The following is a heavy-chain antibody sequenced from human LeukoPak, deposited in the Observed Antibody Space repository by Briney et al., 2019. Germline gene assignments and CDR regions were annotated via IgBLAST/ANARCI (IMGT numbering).Heavy chain of an antibody. CDR3: ARDQKESILDWFDP. CDR2: IIPILGIA. CDR1: GGTFSSYT. V-gene: IGHV1-69*02. Sequence: SVKVSCKASGGTFSSYTISWVRQAPGQGLEWMGRIIPILGIANYAQKFQGRVTITADKSTSAAYMELSSLRSEDTAVYYCARDQKESILDWFDPWGQGTLVTVSS. J-gene: IGHJ5*02. D-gene: IGHD3-3*01.